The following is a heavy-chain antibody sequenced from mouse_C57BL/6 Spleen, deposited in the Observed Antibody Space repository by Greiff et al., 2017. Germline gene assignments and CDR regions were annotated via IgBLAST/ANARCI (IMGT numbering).Heavy chain of an antibody. CDR3: ARGYYGYDGAFYAMDY. CDR2: ISYDGSN. Sequence: EVKLMESGPGLVKPSQSLSLTCSVTGYSITSGYYWNWIRQFPGNKLEWMGYISYDGSNNYNPSLKNRISITRDTSKNQFFLKLNSVTTEDTATYYCARGYYGYDGAFYAMDYWGQGTSVTVSS. J-gene: IGHJ4*01. D-gene: IGHD2-2*01. CDR1: GYSITSGYY. V-gene: IGHV3-6*01.